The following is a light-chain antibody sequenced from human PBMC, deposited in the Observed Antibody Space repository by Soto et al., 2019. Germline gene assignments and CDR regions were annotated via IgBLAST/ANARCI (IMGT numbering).Light chain of an antibody. V-gene: IGKV3-15*01. CDR1: QTIYSN. CDR2: RAS. J-gene: IGKJ1*01. CDR3: QQYQNLWT. Sequence: IVMTQSPATLSVSPGERATLSCRAGQTIYSNVAWYQQRPGQAPRLIIYRASSRATGVPARFSGSGSGTEFTLTISSLQSEDFALYYCQQYQNLWTVGQGTKVEIK.